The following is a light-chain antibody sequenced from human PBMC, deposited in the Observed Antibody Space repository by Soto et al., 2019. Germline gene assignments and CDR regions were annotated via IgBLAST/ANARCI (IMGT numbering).Light chain of an antibody. CDR3: QQYINWPRT. CDR1: QSVSSY. V-gene: IGKV3-11*01. CDR2: DAS. Sequence: IVLTQSSAPLSLSPGERATLSCRSSQSVSSYLAWYQQKPGQAPRLLIYDASNRATGIPARFSGSGSGTDCTLTISSLEPEDVAVYYCQQYINWPRTLGQGTKVDI. J-gene: IGKJ1*01.